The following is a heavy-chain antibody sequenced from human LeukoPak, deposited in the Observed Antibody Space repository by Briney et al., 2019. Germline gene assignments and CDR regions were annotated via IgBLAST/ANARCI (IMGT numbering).Heavy chain of an antibody. CDR2: IKKDGSER. J-gene: IGHJ4*02. Sequence: GGSLRLSCGASGXSFSSYWMSWVRQAPGKGLEWVANIKKDGSERNFAESVKGRFTISRDNAENSLYLQMNSLRADDTAMYYCVNGDYREYWGQGTRVTVSS. CDR1: GXSFSSYW. CDR3: VNGDYREY. D-gene: IGHD4-17*01. V-gene: IGHV3-7*02.